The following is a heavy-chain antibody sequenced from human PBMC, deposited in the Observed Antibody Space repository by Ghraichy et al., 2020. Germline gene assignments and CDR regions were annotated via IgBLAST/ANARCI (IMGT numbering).Heavy chain of an antibody. J-gene: IGHJ6*02. CDR2: INAGNGNT. Sequence: ASVKVSCKASGYTFTSYAMHWVRQAPGQRLEWMGWINAGNGNTKYSQKFQGRVTITRDTSASTAYMELSSLRSEDTAVYYCARDLIVVVIEQNGMDVWGQGTTVTVSS. CDR3: ARDLIVVVIEQNGMDV. V-gene: IGHV1-3*01. D-gene: IGHD2-21*01. CDR1: GYTFTSYA.